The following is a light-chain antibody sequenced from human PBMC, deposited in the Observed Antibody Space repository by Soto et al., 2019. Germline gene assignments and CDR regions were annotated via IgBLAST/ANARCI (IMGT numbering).Light chain of an antibody. Sequence: QPLLTQPPSASASLGASVKVTCTLSSEHTDYAIAWHQQQPEKGPRFLMKVTHDGSHRNGDGIPDRFSGSSSGAERYLTISSLQSEDEADYYCQTWGAGVHVFGGGTKLTVL. V-gene: IGLV4-69*01. CDR2: VTHDGSH. CDR3: QTWGAGVHV. CDR1: SEHTDYA. J-gene: IGLJ3*02.